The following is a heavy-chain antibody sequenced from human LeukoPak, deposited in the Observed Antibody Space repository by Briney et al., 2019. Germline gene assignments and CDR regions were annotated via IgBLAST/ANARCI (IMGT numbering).Heavy chain of an antibody. V-gene: IGHV1-69*13. Sequence: SVKVSCKASGGTFSSYAISWVRQAPGQGLEWMGGIIPIFGTANYAQKFQGRVTITADESTGTAYMELSSLRSEDTTVYYCARDSATVVGKGFDYWGQGTLVTVSS. CDR3: ARDSATVVGKGFDY. CDR1: GGTFSSYA. CDR2: IIPIFGTA. D-gene: IGHD2-21*01. J-gene: IGHJ4*02.